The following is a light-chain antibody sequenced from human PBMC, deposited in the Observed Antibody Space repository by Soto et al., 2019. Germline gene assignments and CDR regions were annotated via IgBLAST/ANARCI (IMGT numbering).Light chain of an antibody. CDR2: MGS. J-gene: IGKJ5*01. CDR1: QSLLHTNGHNF. V-gene: IGKV2-28*01. CDR3: MQGLQTPIT. Sequence: EPAAISCRSTQSLLHTNGHNFLAWYLQKQGQCPQLVIYMGSYRTSGVPDRFSGRGSGTDLTMEFSKVQAEDVGTYYCMQGLQTPITFGQGTRLEIK.